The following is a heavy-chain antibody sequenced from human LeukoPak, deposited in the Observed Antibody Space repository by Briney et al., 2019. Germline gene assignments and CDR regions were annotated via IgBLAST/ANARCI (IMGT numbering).Heavy chain of an antibody. CDR2: IYAGDSDT. Sequence: ASVKVSCKASGYTFTSYWIGWVRQMPGKGLEWMGIIYAGDSDTRYSPSFQGQVTISVDKSISTAYLQWSSLQASDTAMYYCARAIGTSQFYFYYGMDVWGQGTTVTVSS. V-gene: IGHV5-51*01. J-gene: IGHJ6*02. CDR1: GYTFTSYW. D-gene: IGHD2-2*01. CDR3: ARAIGTSQFYFYYGMDV.